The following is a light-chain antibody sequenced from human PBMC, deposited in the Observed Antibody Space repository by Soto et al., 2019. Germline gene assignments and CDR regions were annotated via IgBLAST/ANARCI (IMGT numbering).Light chain of an antibody. J-gene: IGLJ2*01. CDR3: AAWDDSLSGQGL. Sequence: QSVLTQPPSASGTPGQRVTISCSGTSSNIGSSFVYWYQQLPGTAPKLLIYRNNQRPSGVPDRFSGSKSGTSAARAISGLRSEDEADYYCAAWDDSLSGQGLFGGGTKLTVL. CDR2: RNN. CDR1: SSNIGSSF. V-gene: IGLV1-47*01.